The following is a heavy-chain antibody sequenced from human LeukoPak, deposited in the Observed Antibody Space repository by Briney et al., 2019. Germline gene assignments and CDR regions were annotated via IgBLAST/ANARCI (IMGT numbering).Heavy chain of an antibody. Sequence: GRSLRLSCVASAFTFRSYGMHWVRQAPGKGLEWVAVISYDGSGQYYADSLKGRFTISRDNSKNTLYLQMNSLRVEDTAVYYCAKDQRTMTRRMDVWGQGTTVTVSS. CDR1: AFTFRSYG. CDR2: ISYDGSGQ. CDR3: AKDQRTMTRRMDV. V-gene: IGHV3-30*18. J-gene: IGHJ6*02. D-gene: IGHD2-2*01.